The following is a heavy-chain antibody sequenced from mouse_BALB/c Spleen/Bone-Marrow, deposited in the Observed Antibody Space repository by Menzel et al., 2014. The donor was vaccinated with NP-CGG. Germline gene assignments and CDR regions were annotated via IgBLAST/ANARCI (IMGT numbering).Heavy chain of an antibody. CDR2: ISSGGSYT. CDR3: ARLTLDYAMDY. Sequence: EVNVVESGGDLVKPGGSLKLSCAASGFTFSNYGMSWVRQTPDKRLEWVATISSGGSYTYFPDSVKGRFTISRDNAKNTLYLQMNSLKSEDAAMYYCARLTLDYAMDYWGQGTSVTVSS. CDR1: GFTFSNYG. D-gene: IGHD1-3*01. V-gene: IGHV5-6*01. J-gene: IGHJ4*01.